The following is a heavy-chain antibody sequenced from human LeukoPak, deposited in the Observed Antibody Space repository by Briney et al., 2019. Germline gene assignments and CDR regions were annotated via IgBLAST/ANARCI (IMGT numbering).Heavy chain of an antibody. J-gene: IGHJ4*02. CDR1: GFTFSSYA. V-gene: IGHV3-23*01. CDR2: ISGSGGST. D-gene: IGHD3-10*01. CDR3: ARDLGYYGPGSYLGY. Sequence: GGSLRLSCAASGFTFSSYAMSWVRQAPGKGLEWVSAISGSGGSTYYADSVKGRFTISRDNSKNTLYLQMNSLRAEDTALYYCARDLGYYGPGSYLGYWGQGTLVTVSS.